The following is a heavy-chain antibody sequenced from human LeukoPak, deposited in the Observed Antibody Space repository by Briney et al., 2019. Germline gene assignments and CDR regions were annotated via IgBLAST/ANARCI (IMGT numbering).Heavy chain of an antibody. Sequence: GASVKVSCKASGYTFTSYYRHWVRQAPGQGLEWMGIINPSGGSTSYAQKFQGRVTMTRDMSTSTVYMELSSLRSEDTAVYYCARDQRRYCSSTSCYPDYFDYWGQGTLVTVSS. D-gene: IGHD2-2*01. CDR3: ARDQRRYCSSTSCYPDYFDY. V-gene: IGHV1-46*01. CDR2: INPSGGST. CDR1: GYTFTSYY. J-gene: IGHJ4*02.